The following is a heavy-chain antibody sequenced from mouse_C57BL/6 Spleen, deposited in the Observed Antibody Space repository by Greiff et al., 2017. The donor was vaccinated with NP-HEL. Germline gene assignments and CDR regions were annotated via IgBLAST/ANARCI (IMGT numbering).Heavy chain of an antibody. J-gene: IGHJ2*01. CDR2: INPSTGGT. CDR3: ARRNYYSYFDY. CDR1: GYSFSGYY. D-gene: IGHD2-1*01. Sequence: VQLQQSGPELVKPGASVKISCKASGYSFSGYYMNWVKQSPEKSLEWIGEINPSTGGTTYNQKFKSKATLTVDKSSSTAYMQLKSLTSEDSAVYDCARRNYYSYFDYWGQGTTLTVYS. V-gene: IGHV1-42*01.